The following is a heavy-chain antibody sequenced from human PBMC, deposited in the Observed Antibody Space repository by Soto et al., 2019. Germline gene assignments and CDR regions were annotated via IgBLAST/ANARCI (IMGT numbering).Heavy chain of an antibody. CDR2: VYGDGTTT. V-gene: IGHV3-74*01. D-gene: IGHD5-12*01. CDR1: GFTFSNYW. CDR3: AGVYSNDYSVFHY. Sequence: PGGSLRLSCAASGFTFSNYWMHWVRQAPGKGLEWVSRVYGDGTTTNYADSVKGRFTISRDNAKNTLYLQMNSLSAEDTAVYYCAGVYSNDYSVFHYWGQGALVTVSS. J-gene: IGHJ4*02.